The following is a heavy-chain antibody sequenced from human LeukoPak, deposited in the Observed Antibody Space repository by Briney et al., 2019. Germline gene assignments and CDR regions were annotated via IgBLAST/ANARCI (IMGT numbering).Heavy chain of an antibody. CDR2: VSGSGGST. V-gene: IGHV3-23*01. Sequence: PGGSLRLSCAASGFTFSSYAMSWVRQAPGKGLEWVSAVSGSGGSTYYADSVKGRFTISRDNSKNTLYLQMNSLRAEDTAVYYCAKVSTSWDAFDIWGQGTMVTVSS. CDR3: AKVSTSWDAFDI. J-gene: IGHJ3*02. CDR1: GFTFSSYA.